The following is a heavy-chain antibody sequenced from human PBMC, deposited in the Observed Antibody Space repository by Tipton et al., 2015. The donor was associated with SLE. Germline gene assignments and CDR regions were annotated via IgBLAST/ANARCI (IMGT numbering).Heavy chain of an antibody. CDR1: GFTFSTYG. D-gene: IGHD4-17*01. J-gene: IGHJ4*02. V-gene: IGHV3-33*06. CDR3: AKSAGLTVTIYDY. Sequence: SLRLSCAASGFTFSTYGMHWVRQAPGKGLEWVAVIWYDGSYKYYADSVKGRFTISRDNSKNTLYLQMNSLRAEDTAVYYCAKSAGLTVTIYDYWGPGTLVTVSS. CDR2: IWYDGSYK.